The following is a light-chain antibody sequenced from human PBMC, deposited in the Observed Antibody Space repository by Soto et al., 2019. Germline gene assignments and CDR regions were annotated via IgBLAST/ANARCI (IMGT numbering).Light chain of an antibody. Sequence: QSVLTQPPSSSGTPGQRVTISCSGSSSNIGSNTGNWYQQLPGTAPKLLIYSNNQRPSGVPDRFSGSKSGTSASLAISGLQSEDEADYYCAAWDDSLNGWVFGGGTTLTVL. V-gene: IGLV1-44*01. CDR1: SSNIGSNT. J-gene: IGLJ3*02. CDR2: SNN. CDR3: AAWDDSLNGWV.